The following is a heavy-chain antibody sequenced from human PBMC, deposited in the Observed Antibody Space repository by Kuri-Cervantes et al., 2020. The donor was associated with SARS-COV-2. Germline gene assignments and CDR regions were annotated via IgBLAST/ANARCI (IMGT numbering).Heavy chain of an antibody. V-gene: IGHV1-8*03. Sequence: GGSLRLSCKASGYTFTSYDINWVRQATGQGLEWMGWMNPNSGNTGYAQKFQGRVTITRNTSISTAYMELSSLRSEDMVVYSCSPRGKGCFIRWYYYYYMDVWGKGTTVTVSS. CDR3: SPRGKGCFIRWYYYYYMDV. D-gene: IGHD3-10*01. CDR1: GYTFTSYD. CDR2: MNPNSGNT. J-gene: IGHJ6*03.